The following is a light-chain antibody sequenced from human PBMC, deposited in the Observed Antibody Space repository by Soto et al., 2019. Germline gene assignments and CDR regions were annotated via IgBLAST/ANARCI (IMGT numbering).Light chain of an antibody. CDR2: DVN. CDR1: SGDIGGYNY. V-gene: IGLV2-11*01. CDR3: ETWGSNTWV. J-gene: IGLJ3*02. Sequence: QSALTQPRSVSGSPGQSVTISCTGASGDIGGYNYVSWYQHHPGKAPKLIIFDVNKRPSGVPDRFSGSKSGNTASLTISGLQPEDEADYYCETWGSNTWVFGGGTKLTVL.